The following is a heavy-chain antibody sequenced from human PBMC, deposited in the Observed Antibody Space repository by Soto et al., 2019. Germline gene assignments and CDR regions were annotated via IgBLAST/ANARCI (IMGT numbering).Heavy chain of an antibody. Sequence: EVQLLESRGGLVQPGGSLRLSCAASGFTFSDYAMNWVRQAPGKGLEWVSGLGGTNSDTHYAASVEGRFTVSRDNSKSTLFLQMNSLRAEDTAVYYCAKDKVDHNGVWDPFDRWGQGTMVTVSS. D-gene: IGHD2-8*01. J-gene: IGHJ3*02. CDR3: AKDKVDHNGVWDPFDR. CDR1: GFTFSDYA. V-gene: IGHV3-23*01. CDR2: LGGTNSDT.